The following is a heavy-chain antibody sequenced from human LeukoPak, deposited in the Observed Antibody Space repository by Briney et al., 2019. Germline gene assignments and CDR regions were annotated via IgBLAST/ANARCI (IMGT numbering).Heavy chain of an antibody. CDR3: ARVPYCSSTSCYAIFDY. V-gene: IGHV3-7*05. CDR2: IKQDGSEK. J-gene: IGHJ4*02. Sequence: GGSLRLSCAASGFTFSSYWMSWVRRAPGKGLEWVANIKQDGSEKYYVDSVKGRFTISRDNAENSLYLQMNSLRGEDTAVYYCARVPYCSSTSCYAIFDYWGQGTPVTVPS. D-gene: IGHD2-2*01. CDR1: GFTFSSYW.